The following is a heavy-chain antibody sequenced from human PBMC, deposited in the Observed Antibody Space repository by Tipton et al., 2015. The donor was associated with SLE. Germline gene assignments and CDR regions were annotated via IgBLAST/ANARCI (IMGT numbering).Heavy chain of an antibody. CDR1: GGSINDYY. CDR3: ARRETGSGSYSKWGFDY. CDR2: IYHSGNT. D-gene: IGHD3-10*01. V-gene: IGHV4-34*01. Sequence: TLSLTCAVYGGSINDYYWSWIRQPPGKGLEWIGDIYHSGNTYYNPSLKSRVTISLDTSKNQFSLRLTSLTAADTAVYYCARRETGSGSYSKWGFDYWGQGTLVTVSS. J-gene: IGHJ4*02.